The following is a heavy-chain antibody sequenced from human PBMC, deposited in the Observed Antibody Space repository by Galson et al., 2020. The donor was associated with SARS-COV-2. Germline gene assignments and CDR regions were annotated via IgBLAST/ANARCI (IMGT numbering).Heavy chain of an antibody. CDR1: GASINRSPDY. CDR3: AKSARSWQNSFDP. Sequence: SETLSLTCTVSGASINRSPDYWGWIRQAPGKGLECIGSVYYTGSTYYSPSFKSRITISVDTSKNQFSLRLTSVTAADTAVYYCAKSARSWQNSFDPWGQGTLVTVSS. D-gene: IGHD6-13*01. CDR2: VYYTGST. V-gene: IGHV4-39*07. J-gene: IGHJ5*02.